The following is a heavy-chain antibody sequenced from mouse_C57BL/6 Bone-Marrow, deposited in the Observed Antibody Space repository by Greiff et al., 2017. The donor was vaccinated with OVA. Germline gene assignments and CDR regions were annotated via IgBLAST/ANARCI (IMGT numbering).Heavy chain of an antibody. J-gene: IGHJ1*03. D-gene: IGHD4-1*01. CDR3: ARPNWVPYGYFDV. Sequence: VQLQQSGAELVRPGTSVKVSCKASGYAFTNYLIEWVKQRPGQGLEWIGVINPGSGGTNYNEKFKGKATLTADKSSSTAYMQLSSLTSEDSAVYFCARPNWVPYGYFDVWGTGTTVTVSS. CDR2: INPGSGGT. CDR1: GYAFTNYL. V-gene: IGHV1-54*01.